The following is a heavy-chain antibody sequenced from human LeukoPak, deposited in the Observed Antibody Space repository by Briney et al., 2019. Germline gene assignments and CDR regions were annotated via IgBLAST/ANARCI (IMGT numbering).Heavy chain of an antibody. CDR3: ARARIVGYCSSTSCYAFDI. J-gene: IGHJ3*02. D-gene: IGHD2-2*01. CDR2: IIRSSSTI. CDR1: GLTFSTYY. Sequence: GGPLRLSCAASGLTFSTYYMGWIRQAPGKGLEGFQYIIRSSSTIYYADSVKGRFTISRDNAKNSLYLQMNSLRAEDTAVYYCARARIVGYCSSTSCYAFDIWGQGTMVTVSS. V-gene: IGHV3-11*04.